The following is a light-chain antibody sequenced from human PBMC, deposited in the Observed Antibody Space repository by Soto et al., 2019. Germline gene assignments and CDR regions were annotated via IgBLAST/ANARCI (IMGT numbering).Light chain of an antibody. J-gene: IGKJ1*01. CDR1: QGITSF. V-gene: IGKV1-27*01. CDR3: QRYNTAPQI. CDR2: AAS. Sequence: DIQMTQSPSSLSASVGDRVTITCRASQGITSFLAWYQQKSGKSPQLLIYAASVLYPGVPSRFSGSGFGTDFTLTISSLQPEDVETYYCQRYNTAPQIFGQGTKVEIK.